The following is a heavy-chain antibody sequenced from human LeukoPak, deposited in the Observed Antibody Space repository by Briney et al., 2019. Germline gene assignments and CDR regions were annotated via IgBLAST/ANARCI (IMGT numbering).Heavy chain of an antibody. CDR1: GFTFGDYA. CDR2: IRSKAYGETA. D-gene: IGHD1-1*01. Sequence: GGSLRLSCTASGFTFGDYAMSWIRQAPGKGLEWVGFIRSKAYGETADYAASVKGRFTISRDDSKAIAYLQMNSLKTEDTAVYRRTRDRGAYNLYDYWGQGTLVTVSS. J-gene: IGHJ4*02. V-gene: IGHV3-49*03. CDR3: TRDRGAYNLYDY.